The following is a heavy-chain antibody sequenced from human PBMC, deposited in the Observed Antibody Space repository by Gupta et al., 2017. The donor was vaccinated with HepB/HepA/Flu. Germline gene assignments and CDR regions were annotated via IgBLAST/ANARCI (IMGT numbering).Heavy chain of an antibody. CDR2: IYYSGST. CDR3: ARDGRYCSSTNCSDAFDI. CDR1: GGSISSGDYY. Sequence: QVQLQESGPGLVKPSQTLSLTCTVSGGSISSGDYYWSWIRQPPGKGLEWIGYIYYSGSTYYNPSLKRRLTISVDTSKTQFSRKLSSVTAADTAVYYCARDGRYCSSTNCSDAFDIWGQGTKVTVSS. D-gene: IGHD2-2*01. V-gene: IGHV4-30-4*01. J-gene: IGHJ3*02.